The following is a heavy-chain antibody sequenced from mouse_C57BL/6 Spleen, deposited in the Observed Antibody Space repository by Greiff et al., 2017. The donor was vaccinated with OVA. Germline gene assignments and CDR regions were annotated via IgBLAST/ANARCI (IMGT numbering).Heavy chain of an antibody. J-gene: IGHJ2*01. CDR3: TGGNPSY. V-gene: IGHV14-4*01. CDR2: IDPENGDT. Sequence: VHVKQSGAELVRPGASVKLSCTASGFNIKDDYMHWVKQRPEQGLEWIGWIDPENGDTEYASKFQGKATITADTSSNTAYLQLSSLTSEDTAVYYCTGGNPSYWGQGTTLTVSS. CDR1: GFNIKDDY. D-gene: IGHD2-1*01.